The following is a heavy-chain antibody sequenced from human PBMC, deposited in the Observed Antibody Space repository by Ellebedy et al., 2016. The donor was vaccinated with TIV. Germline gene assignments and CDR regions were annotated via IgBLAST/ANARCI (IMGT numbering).Heavy chain of an antibody. V-gene: IGHV3-7*03. CDR1: GFTFSLNR. D-gene: IGHD6-19*01. Sequence: PGGSLRLSCAASGFTFSLNRMYWVRQAPGKGLEWVANIKDDGSDTYYVDSVKGRFTISRDSAENSLYLQMNSMRAEDTAVYYCARGRYTSGWYPDYFDYWGQGTLVTVSS. CDR3: ARGRYTSGWYPDYFDY. J-gene: IGHJ4*02. CDR2: IKDDGSDT.